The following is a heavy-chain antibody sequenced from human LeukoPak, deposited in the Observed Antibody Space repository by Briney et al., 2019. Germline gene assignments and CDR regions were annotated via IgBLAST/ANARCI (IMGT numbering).Heavy chain of an antibody. Sequence: PGGSLRLSCAASRFTFSSYWMSWVRQAPGKGLEWVANIKQDGSEKYYVDSVKGRFTISRDNAKNSLYLQMNSLRAEDTAVYYCARDRPSSGWSKPFCYFDYWGQGTLVTVSS. CDR1: RFTFSSYW. D-gene: IGHD6-19*01. CDR2: IKQDGSEK. V-gene: IGHV3-7*01. J-gene: IGHJ4*02. CDR3: ARDRPSSGWSKPFCYFDY.